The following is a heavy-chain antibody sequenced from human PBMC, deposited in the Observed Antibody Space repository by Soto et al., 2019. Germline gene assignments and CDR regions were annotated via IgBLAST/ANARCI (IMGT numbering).Heavy chain of an antibody. CDR3: AKDRLPGIAAAGTTQEPLAY. V-gene: IGHV3-23*01. CDR1: GFGFTFSTSA. CDR2: FRESGGST. D-gene: IGHD6-13*01. J-gene: IGHJ4*02. Sequence: PGGSLRLSCAASGFGFTFSTSAMSWVRQAPGKGLEWVSTFRESGGSTYYADSVKGRFTISRDNSKNTLYLQMNSLRAEDTAVYYCAKDRLPGIAAAGTTQEPLAYWGQGTLVTVSS.